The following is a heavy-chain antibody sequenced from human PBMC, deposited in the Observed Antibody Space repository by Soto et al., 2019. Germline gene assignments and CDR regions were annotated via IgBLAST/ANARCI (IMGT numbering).Heavy chain of an antibody. Sequence: VEGSCKACGYTFDSNTRSWGRQALGQRLEWMGRVSAYNGNTHYSQKLQGRVTMTTDTSTSTAYMELRSLRSDDTAVYYCARGAFWGSAPWSSDMAVRGQGTTVTVTS. CDR1: GYTFDSNT. V-gene: IGHV1-18*01. CDR2: VSAYNGNT. J-gene: IGHJ6*02. D-gene: IGHD3-16*01. CDR3: ARGAFWGSAPWSSDMAV.